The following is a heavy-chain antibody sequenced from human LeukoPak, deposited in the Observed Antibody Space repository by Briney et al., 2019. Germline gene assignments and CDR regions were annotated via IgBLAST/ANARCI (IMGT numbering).Heavy chain of an antibody. D-gene: IGHD3-22*01. Sequence: ASVKVSCTASGDSLIDYSISTVRQAPGQGREWMGWISTYNDNTKYAVKFQGRVTMTTDTSTSTVYMDLRRLTSAAKEQSESSGHTRVYVSSCHNSSDYWGQGTMVTVSS. J-gene: IGHJ4*02. CDR3: SGHTRVYVSSCHNSSDY. CDR1: GDSLIDYS. V-gene: IGHV1-18*01. CDR2: ISTYNDNT.